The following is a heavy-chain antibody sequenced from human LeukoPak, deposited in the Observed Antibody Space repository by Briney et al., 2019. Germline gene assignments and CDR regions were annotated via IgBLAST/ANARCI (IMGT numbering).Heavy chain of an antibody. Sequence: GASVKVSCKASGYTFSRYYIHWARQAPGQGLEWVGRIDPSGGSTRFAQRLQGRVTMTSDTSTSTVYIELSSLRSEDPAVYYCARGGPYHGWDYWGQGTLVTVSS. J-gene: IGHJ4*02. CDR1: GYTFSRYY. V-gene: IGHV1-46*01. D-gene: IGHD2-15*01. CDR2: IDPSGGST. CDR3: ARGGPYHGWDY.